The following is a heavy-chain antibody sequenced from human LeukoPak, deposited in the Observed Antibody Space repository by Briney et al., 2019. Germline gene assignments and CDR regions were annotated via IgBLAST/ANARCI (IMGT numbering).Heavy chain of an antibody. CDR1: GFTFSGYA. CDR2: ISHDGRNQ. D-gene: IGHD2-15*01. J-gene: IGHJ3*01. V-gene: IGHV3-30*18. Sequence: GGSLRLSCAASGFTFSGYAMHWVRQAPGKGLEWVAAISHDGRNQLYADAVKGRFTISRDNSKNTLNLQMNSLRTEDTAVYYCAKPRDIDSWAFDVWGQGTMVTVS. CDR3: AKPRDIDSWAFDV.